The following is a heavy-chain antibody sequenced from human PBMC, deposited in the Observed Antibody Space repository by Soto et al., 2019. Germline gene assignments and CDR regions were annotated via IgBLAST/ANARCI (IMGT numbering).Heavy chain of an antibody. CDR3: ARGQSASHATDY. CDR2: INHRGST. CDR1: GGSFSGYY. Sequence: PSETLSLTCAVYGGSFSGYYWDWIRQPPGKGLEWIGEINHRGSTNYNPSLKSRVTISVDTSKNQLSLKLSSVTAADTAVYYCARGQSASHATDYWGQGPLVTLSS. J-gene: IGHJ4*02. V-gene: IGHV4-34*01.